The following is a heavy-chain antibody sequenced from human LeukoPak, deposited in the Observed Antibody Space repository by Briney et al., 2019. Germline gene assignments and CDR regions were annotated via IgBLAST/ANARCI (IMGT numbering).Heavy chain of an antibody. CDR1: GFTFSGYW. V-gene: IGHV3-74*01. J-gene: IGHJ4*02. Sequence: GGSLRLSCAASGFTFSGYWIHWVRQAPGKGLVWVSRINSDGRSTSYADSVKGRFTISRDNAKNTLDLQMNSLRAEDMAVYYCASAYSSGYYSFDYWGQGTLVTVSS. CDR3: ASAYSSGYYSFDY. CDR2: INSDGRST. D-gene: IGHD3-22*01.